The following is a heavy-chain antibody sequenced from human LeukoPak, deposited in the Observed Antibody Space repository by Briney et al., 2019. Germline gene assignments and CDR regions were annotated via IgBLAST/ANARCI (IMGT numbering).Heavy chain of an antibody. CDR3: ARGSGVQVWSSLDY. Sequence: PGGSLRLSCAASGFTFSSYGMHWVRQAPGKGLEWVAVIWNDGSNKYYADSVKGRFTISRDNSKNTLFLQMNSLRAEDTAVYYCARGSGVQVWSSLDYWGQGTLVTVSS. CDR2: IWNDGSNK. J-gene: IGHJ4*02. CDR1: GFTFSSYG. D-gene: IGHD5-18*01. V-gene: IGHV3-33*01.